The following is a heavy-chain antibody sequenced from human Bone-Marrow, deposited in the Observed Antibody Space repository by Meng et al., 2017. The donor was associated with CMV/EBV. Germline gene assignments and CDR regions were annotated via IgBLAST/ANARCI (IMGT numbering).Heavy chain of an antibody. J-gene: IGHJ4*02. Sequence: GESLKISCAASGFTFSSYGMHWVRQAPGKGLEWVAFIRYDGSNKYYADSVKGRFTSSRDNAKNTLYLQMNSLRAEDTAVYYCVRGYGDLYVDLWGQGTLVTVSS. D-gene: IGHD4-17*01. CDR2: IRYDGSNK. V-gene: IGHV3-30*02. CDR3: VRGYGDLYVDL. CDR1: GFTFSSYG.